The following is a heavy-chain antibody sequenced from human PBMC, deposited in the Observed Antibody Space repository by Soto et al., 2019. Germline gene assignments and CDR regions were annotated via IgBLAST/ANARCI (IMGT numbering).Heavy chain of an antibody. CDR1: GFTFSAYT. V-gene: IGHV3-30-3*01. CDR2: ISYDGTNN. D-gene: IGHD4-4*01. Sequence: QVQLVESGGGVVQPGKSLRLSCAASGFTFSAYTMHWIGQPPGRALEWVAVISYDGTNNYYADSVKGRFTISRDNSKNTLYLQMNSLSADDTAVYYCARRTTVEFDYWGQGTLVTVSS. CDR3: ARRTTVEFDY. J-gene: IGHJ4*02.